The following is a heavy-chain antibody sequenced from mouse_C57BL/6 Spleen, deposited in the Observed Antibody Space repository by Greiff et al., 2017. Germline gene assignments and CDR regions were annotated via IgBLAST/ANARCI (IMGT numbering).Heavy chain of an antibody. CDR2: FYPGSGSI. V-gene: IGHV1-62-2*01. D-gene: IGHD1-1*01. J-gene: IGHJ4*01. CDR3: ARHEDDYYGSRYYAMDY. CDR1: GYTFTEYT. Sequence: VKLQESGAELVKPGASVKLSCKASGYTFTEYTIHWVKQRSGQGLEWIGWFYPGSGSIKYNEKFKDKATLTADKSSSTVYMELSRLTSEDSAVYFCARHEDDYYGSRYYAMDYWGQGTSVTVSS.